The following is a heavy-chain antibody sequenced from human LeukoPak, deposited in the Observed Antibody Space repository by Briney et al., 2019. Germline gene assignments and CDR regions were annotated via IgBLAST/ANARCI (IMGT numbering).Heavy chain of an antibody. Sequence: PGGSLRLSCATSGFTFSSYWMSWVRQAPGKGLEWVANIKQDGSEKYYVDSVKGRFTISRDNAKNSLYLQMSSLRAEDTALYYCAKGSALYYYGSGSYYFGGSYYFDYWGQGTLVTVSS. V-gene: IGHV3-7*03. CDR1: GFTFSSYW. CDR3: AKGSALYYYGSGSYYFGGSYYFDY. J-gene: IGHJ4*02. CDR2: IKQDGSEK. D-gene: IGHD3-10*01.